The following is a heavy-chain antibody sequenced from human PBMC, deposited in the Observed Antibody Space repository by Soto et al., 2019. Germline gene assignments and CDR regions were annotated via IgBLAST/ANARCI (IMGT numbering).Heavy chain of an antibody. D-gene: IGHD1-26*01. CDR1: GGTFSSYA. CDR2: IIPLFGTA. V-gene: IGHV1-69*01. CDR3: ARDQRRELKEFHWFDP. J-gene: IGHJ5*02. Sequence: QVQLVQSGAEVKKPGSSVKVSCKASGGTFSSYAISWVRQAPGQGLEWMGGIIPLFGTANYAQKFQGRVTITADESTSTAYMELSSLRSEDTAVYYCARDQRRELKEFHWFDPWGQGTLVTVSS.